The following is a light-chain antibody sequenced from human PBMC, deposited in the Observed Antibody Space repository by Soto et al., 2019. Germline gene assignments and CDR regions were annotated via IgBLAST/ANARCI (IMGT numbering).Light chain of an antibody. Sequence: EIVLTQSPGTLSLSPGERATPSCRASQSVSNNYLAWYQQKPGQAPRLLIYGASNRATGIPDRFSGSGSGTDFTLTISRLEPEAFAVYYCQQYGSSGTFGQGTKVEIK. CDR3: QQYGSSGT. J-gene: IGKJ1*01. CDR1: QSVSNNY. CDR2: GAS. V-gene: IGKV3-20*01.